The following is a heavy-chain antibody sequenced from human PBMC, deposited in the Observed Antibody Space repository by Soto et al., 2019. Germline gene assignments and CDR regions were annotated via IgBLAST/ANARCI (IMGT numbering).Heavy chain of an antibody. V-gene: IGHV6-1*01. CDR1: GDSVSSNRAA. CDR2: TYYRSKWYD. CDR3: ASEGAASTDYGGNIDY. D-gene: IGHD2-15*01. J-gene: IGHJ4*02. Sequence: SETLSLTCAISGDSVSSNRAAWNWIRQSPSRGLEWLGRTYYRSKWYDDYAVSVKGRITINPDTSKNQFSLHLNSVTPEDTAVYYCASEGAASTDYGGNIDYWCPGTLVTVSS.